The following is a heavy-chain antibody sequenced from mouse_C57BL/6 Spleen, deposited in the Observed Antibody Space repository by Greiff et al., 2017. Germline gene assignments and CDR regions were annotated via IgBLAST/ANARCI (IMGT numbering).Heavy chain of an antibody. V-gene: IGHV2-9-1*01. CDR1: GFSLTSYA. CDR3: AIFYYDYDGFAY. CDR2: IWTGGGT. Sequence: VQLVESGPGLVAPSQSLSITCTVSGFSLTSYAISWVRQPPGKGLEWLGVIWTGGGTNYNSALKSRLSISKDNSKRQVFLKMNRLQTDDTASYYCAIFYYDYDGFAYWGQGTLVTVSA. D-gene: IGHD2-4*01. J-gene: IGHJ3*01.